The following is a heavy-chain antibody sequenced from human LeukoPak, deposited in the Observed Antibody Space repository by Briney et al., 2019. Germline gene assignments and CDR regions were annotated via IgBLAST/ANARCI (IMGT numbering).Heavy chain of an antibody. CDR1: GFTVSSNY. CDR2: LYSDGDK. D-gene: IGHD2-15*01. CDR3: TTSPCSGGINCGHDY. V-gene: IGHV3-53*01. Sequence: GGSLRLSCAASGFTVSSNYMSWVRQAPGKGLECVSVLYSDGDKYYTDSVRGRFTISRDNSKNTLTLQMNSLRAEDTAVYYRTTSPCSGGINCGHDYWGQGTLVTVSS. J-gene: IGHJ4*02.